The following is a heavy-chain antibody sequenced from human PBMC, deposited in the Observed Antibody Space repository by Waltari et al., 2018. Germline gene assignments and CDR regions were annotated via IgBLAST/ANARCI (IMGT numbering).Heavy chain of an antibody. V-gene: IGHV3-9*01. J-gene: IGHJ4*02. CDR2: ISWNSGSI. Sequence: EVQLVESGGGLVQPGRSLRLSCAASGFTFDDYAMHWVRQAPGKGLGWVSGISWNSGSIGYADSVKGRFTISRDNAKNSLYLQMNSLRAEDTALYYCAKDRSSSGTFDYWGQGTLVTVSS. CDR3: AKDRSSSGTFDY. CDR1: GFTFDDYA. D-gene: IGHD6-13*01.